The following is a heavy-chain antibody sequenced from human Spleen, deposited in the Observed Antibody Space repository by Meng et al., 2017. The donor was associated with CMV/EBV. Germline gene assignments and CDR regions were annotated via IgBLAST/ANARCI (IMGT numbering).Heavy chain of an antibody. CDR2: IDPKSGGR. CDR3: ARGLEDVVVGGPYGMDV. CDR1: EYTFTDYY. V-gene: IGHV1-2*02. Sequence: ASVKVSCKTSEYTFTDYYLHWVRQDPGQGLEWMGWIDPKSGGRNSAQKFRGRVTMTRDTSINTAYMELSGLRSDDTAVYYCARGLEDVVVGGPYGMDVWGQGTTVTVSS. D-gene: IGHD2-15*01. J-gene: IGHJ6*02.